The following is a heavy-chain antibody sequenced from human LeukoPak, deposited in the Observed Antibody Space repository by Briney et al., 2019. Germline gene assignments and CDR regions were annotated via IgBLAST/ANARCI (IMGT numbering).Heavy chain of an antibody. CDR3: ARDGDSGYEYYYCYGMDV. Sequence: ASVKVSCKASGYTFTSYAMHWVRQAPGQRLEWMGWINAGNGNTKYSQKFQGRVTITRDTSASTAYMELSSLRSEDTAVYYCARDGDSGYEYYYCYGMDVWGKGTTVTVSS. J-gene: IGHJ6*04. D-gene: IGHD5-12*01. CDR1: GYTFTSYA. CDR2: INAGNGNT. V-gene: IGHV1-3*01.